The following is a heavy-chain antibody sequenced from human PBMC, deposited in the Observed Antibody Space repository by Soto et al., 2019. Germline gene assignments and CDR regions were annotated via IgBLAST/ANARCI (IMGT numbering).Heavy chain of an antibody. D-gene: IGHD3-16*01. Sequence: QLQLQESGPGLVKPSETLSLTCTVSGGSISSSSYYWGWIRQPLGKGLEWIGSIYYSGSTYYNPSLKSRVTISVDTSKNQFSLKLSSVTAADTAVYYCARQRLLLINEEHWFDPWGQGTLVTVSS. CDR3: ARQRLLLINEEHWFDP. CDR2: IYYSGST. CDR1: GGSISSSSYY. J-gene: IGHJ5*02. V-gene: IGHV4-39*01.